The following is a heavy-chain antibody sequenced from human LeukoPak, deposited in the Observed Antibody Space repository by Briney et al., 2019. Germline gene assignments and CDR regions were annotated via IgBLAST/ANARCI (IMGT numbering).Heavy chain of an antibody. J-gene: IGHJ4*02. CDR3: AKDIYCSGGSCSSGFDY. V-gene: IGHV3-43*02. D-gene: IGHD2-15*01. CDR2: ISGDGGST. CDR1: GCTFDDYA. Sequence: GGSLRLSCAASGCTFDDYAMHWGRQPPGKGLEWVSLISGDGGSTYYADSVKGRFTISRDNSKNSLYLQMNSLRTEDTALYYCAKDIYCSGGSCSSGFDYWGQGTLVTVSS.